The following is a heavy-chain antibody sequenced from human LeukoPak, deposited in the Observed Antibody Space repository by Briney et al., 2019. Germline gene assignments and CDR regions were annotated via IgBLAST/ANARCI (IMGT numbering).Heavy chain of an antibody. CDR3: ATPLYSSGCPDY. D-gene: IGHD6-19*01. CDR1: GYTFTSYY. V-gene: IGHV1-46*01. CDR2: INPNGGST. J-gene: IGHJ4*02. Sequence: ASVKVSCKASGYTFTSYYMHWVRQDPGQGLEWMGIINPNGGSTSYAQKFQGRVTMTRDTSTSTVYMDLSSLRSEDTAVYYCATPLYSSGCPDYWGQGTLVTVSS.